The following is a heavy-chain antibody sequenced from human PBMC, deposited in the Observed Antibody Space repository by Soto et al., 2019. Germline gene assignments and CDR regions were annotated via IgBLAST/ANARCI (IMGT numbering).Heavy chain of an antibody. V-gene: IGHV3-9*01. D-gene: IGHD3-10*01. CDR1: GFTFDDYA. Sequence: GGSLRLSCAASGFTFDDYAMHWVRQAPGKGLEWVSGISWNSGSIGYADSVKGRFTISRDNAKNSLYLQMNSLRAEDTALYYCAKDYDRYGSGSYDAFDIWGQGTMVTVSS. CDR2: ISWNSGSI. CDR3: AKDYDRYGSGSYDAFDI. J-gene: IGHJ3*02.